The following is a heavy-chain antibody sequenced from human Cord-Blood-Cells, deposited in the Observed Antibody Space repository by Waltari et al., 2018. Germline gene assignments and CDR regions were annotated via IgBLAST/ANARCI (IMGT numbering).Heavy chain of an antibody. CDR3: ARNPENDMLTGSNFDY. Sequence: QVQLQESGPGLVKPSETLSLTCAVSGYSISSGYYWGWIRQPPGKGLEWIGSIYHSGSTYYHPALKSRVTISVDPSKNQSALKLGSVTAADTAVYYCARNPENDMLTGSNFDYWGQGTLVTVSS. V-gene: IGHV4-38-2*01. CDR1: GYSISSGYY. D-gene: IGHD3-9*01. J-gene: IGHJ4*02. CDR2: IYHSGST.